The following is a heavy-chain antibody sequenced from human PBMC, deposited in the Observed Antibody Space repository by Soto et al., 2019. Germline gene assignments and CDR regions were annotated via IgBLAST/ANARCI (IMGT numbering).Heavy chain of an antibody. CDR3: ARGVTVFGLVSRFWFDP. CDR1: DGSISSGYYS. CDR2: IYNSGIT. V-gene: IGHV4-30-4*01. D-gene: IGHD3-3*01. Sequence: PSGTPSLTCTASDGSISSGYYSWSWVRQSPGKGLEWIGHIYNSGITYYNPSLKSRVVISIDTSRNQFSLRLNSLTAADRAVYFCARGVTVFGLVSRFWFDPWGQGTVV. J-gene: IGHJ5*02.